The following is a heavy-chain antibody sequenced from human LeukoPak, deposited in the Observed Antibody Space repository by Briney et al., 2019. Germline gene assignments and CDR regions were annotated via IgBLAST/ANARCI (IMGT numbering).Heavy chain of an antibody. V-gene: IGHV4-30-2*01. Sequence: SETLSLTCAVSGGSISSGGYSWSWIRQPPGKGLEWIGYIYHSGSTYYNPSLKSRVTISVDRSKNQFSLKLSSVTAADTAVYYCARRPVTTGDWFDPWGQGTLVTVSS. CDR1: GGSISSGGYS. CDR2: IYHSGST. D-gene: IGHD4-17*01. J-gene: IGHJ5*02. CDR3: ARRPVTTGDWFDP.